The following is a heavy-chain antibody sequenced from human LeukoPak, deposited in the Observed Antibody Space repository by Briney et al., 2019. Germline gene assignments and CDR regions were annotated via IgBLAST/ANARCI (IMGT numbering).Heavy chain of an antibody. V-gene: IGHV3-74*01. CDR3: ARQNDLVKDFDY. J-gene: IGHJ4*02. D-gene: IGHD1-1*01. CDR1: GFTFSSYW. Sequence: GGSLRLSCAASGFTFSSYWMHWVRQAPGKGLVWVSRINTDGSSTSYADFVKGRFTISRDNAKNTLYLQMNSLRAEDTAVYYCARQNDLVKDFDYWGQGTLVTVSS. CDR2: INTDGSST.